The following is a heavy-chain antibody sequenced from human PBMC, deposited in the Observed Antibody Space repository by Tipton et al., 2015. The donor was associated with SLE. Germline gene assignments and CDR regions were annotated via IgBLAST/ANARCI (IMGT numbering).Heavy chain of an antibody. CDR1: GGSISSSSYY. V-gene: IGHV4-39*07. CDR2: IYHSGST. CDR3: ARDPGIAAAGNFWYFDL. J-gene: IGHJ2*01. Sequence: TLSLTCTVSGGSISSSSYYWGWIRQPPGKGLEWIGSIYHSGSTYYNPSLKSRVTISVDTSKNQFSLKLSSVTAADTAVYYCARDPGIAAAGNFWYFDLWGRGTLVTVSS. D-gene: IGHD6-13*01.